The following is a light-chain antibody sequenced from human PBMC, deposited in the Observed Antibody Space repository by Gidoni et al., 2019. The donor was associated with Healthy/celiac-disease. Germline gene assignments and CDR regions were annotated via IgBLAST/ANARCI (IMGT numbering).Light chain of an antibody. Sequence: QSVLTQPPSPSGTPGQRVTISCSGSSSNIGSNTVNWYQQHPGTAPKLLIYSNNQRPSGVPDRFSGSKSGTSASLAISGLQSEDEADYYCAAWDDSLNVVVFGGGTKLTVL. J-gene: IGLJ2*01. CDR3: AAWDDSLNVVV. V-gene: IGLV1-44*01. CDR1: SSNIGSNT. CDR2: SNN.